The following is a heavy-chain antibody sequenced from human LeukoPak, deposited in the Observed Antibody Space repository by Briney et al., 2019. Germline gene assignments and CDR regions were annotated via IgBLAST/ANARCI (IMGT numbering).Heavy chain of an antibody. V-gene: IGHV1-24*01. J-gene: IGHJ4*02. CDR1: GYTLTELS. CDR2: FDPEDGET. Sequence: ASVKVSCKVSGYTLTELSMHWVRQAPGKGLEWMGGFDPEDGETIYAQKFQGRVTMTEDTSTDTAYMELSSLRSEDTAMYYCATASPRTYYFDYWGQGTLVTVSS. CDR3: ATASPRTYYFDY. D-gene: IGHD1-14*01.